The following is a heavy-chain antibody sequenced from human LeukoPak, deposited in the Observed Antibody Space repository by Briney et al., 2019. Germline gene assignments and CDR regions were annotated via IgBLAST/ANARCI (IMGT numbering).Heavy chain of an antibody. CDR3: ASPVGSSGWYRNFDY. CDR2: IYYSGST. CDR1: GGSISSSSYY. Sequence: SETLSLTCTVSGGSISSSSYYWSWIRQPPGKGLEWIGYIYYSGSTNYNPSLKSRVTISVDTSKNQFSLKLSSVTAADTAVYYCASPVGSSGWYRNFDYWGQGTLVTVSS. J-gene: IGHJ4*02. D-gene: IGHD6-19*01. V-gene: IGHV4-61*05.